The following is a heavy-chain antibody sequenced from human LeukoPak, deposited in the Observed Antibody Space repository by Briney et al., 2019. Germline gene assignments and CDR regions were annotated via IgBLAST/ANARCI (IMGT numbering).Heavy chain of an antibody. Sequence: ASVKVSCKASGYTFTGYYMHWVRQAPGHGLEWIGWINPNSGGTNYAQKFHGTVTMTRDTSISTAYMELRRLRSDDTAVYYCARAAASSFDYWGQGTLVTVSS. CDR1: GYTFTGYY. D-gene: IGHD6-13*01. J-gene: IGHJ4*02. V-gene: IGHV1-2*02. CDR3: ARAAASSFDY. CDR2: INPNSGGT.